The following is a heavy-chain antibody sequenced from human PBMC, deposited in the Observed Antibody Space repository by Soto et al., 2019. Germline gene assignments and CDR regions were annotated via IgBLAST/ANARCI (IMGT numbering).Heavy chain of an antibody. CDR1: GYTFSHYY. V-gene: IGHV1-2*02. Sequence: QVQLAQSGAEVKEPGASVKVSCKASGYTFSHYYMHWVRQAPGQGLEWMGWINPDTGATKYAQKYEGRVTMTRDMSISTAYLEVTGLRSDDTAVFYCARKVRDYNFDYWGQGTLVTVST. CDR2: INPDTGAT. J-gene: IGHJ4*02. D-gene: IGHD4-4*01. CDR3: ARKVRDYNFDY.